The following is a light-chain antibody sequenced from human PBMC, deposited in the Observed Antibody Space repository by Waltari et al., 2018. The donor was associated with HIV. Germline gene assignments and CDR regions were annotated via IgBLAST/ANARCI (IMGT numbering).Light chain of an antibody. Sequence: EIVLTQSAATLSLSPGERVTLSCRASQSVSIFLAWYQQRPVQAPRLLIYDASNRATGIPARFSGSGSGTDFTLTISSLEPEDFAVYYCQQRSRWPWTFGQGTKVEVK. CDR2: DAS. CDR1: QSVSIF. J-gene: IGKJ1*01. V-gene: IGKV3-11*01. CDR3: QQRSRWPWT.